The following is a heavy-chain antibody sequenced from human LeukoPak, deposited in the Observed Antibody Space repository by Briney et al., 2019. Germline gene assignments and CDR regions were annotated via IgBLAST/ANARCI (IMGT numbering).Heavy chain of an antibody. D-gene: IGHD3-10*01. V-gene: IGHV3-30*01. CDR2: ISSGGTYE. Sequence: GKSLRLSCAASGFTFSNYAMHWVRQAPGKGLEWVSLISSGGTYEYYADSVKGRFTISRDNSKNTLYLQFNSLSAEDTAAYYCARDSTYYYDSGSSGPHYFDNWGQGTLVTVSS. CDR3: ARDSTYYYDSGSSGPHYFDN. CDR1: GFTFSNYA. J-gene: IGHJ4*02.